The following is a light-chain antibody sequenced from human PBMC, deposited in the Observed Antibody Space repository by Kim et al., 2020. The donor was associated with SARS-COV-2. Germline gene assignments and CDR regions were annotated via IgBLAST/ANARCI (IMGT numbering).Light chain of an antibody. CDR2: KVS. CDR3: MQGTHWPPYT. Sequence: DVVVTQSPLSLPVTLGQPASISCTSSQSLVHSDGNTYLSWFQQRPGQSPRRLIYKVSNRDSGVPDRFSGSGSGTDFALKISRVEAEDVGVYYCMQGTHWPPYTFGQGTKLEI. CDR1: QSLVHSDGNTY. J-gene: IGKJ2*01. V-gene: IGKV2-30*02.